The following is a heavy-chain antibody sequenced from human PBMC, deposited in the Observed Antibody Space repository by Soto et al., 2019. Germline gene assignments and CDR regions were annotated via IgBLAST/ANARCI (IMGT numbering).Heavy chain of an antibody. V-gene: IGHV1-69*08. CDR3: AREGPLTRLDQ. D-gene: IGHD3-16*01. CDR2: IIPFANIP. J-gene: IGHJ4*02. CDR1: VGTFSSYS. Sequence: QVQLVQSGAEVKKPGSSVTVSCKASVGTFSSYSITWVRQGPGQGLEWMGRIIPFANIPNYAQNFQGRITITADKATTTAYMELTGLRPEDTAVYLCAREGPLTRLDQWGQGTLVTVSS.